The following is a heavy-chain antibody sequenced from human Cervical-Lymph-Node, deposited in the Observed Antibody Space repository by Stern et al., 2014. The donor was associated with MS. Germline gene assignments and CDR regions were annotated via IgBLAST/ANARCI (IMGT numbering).Heavy chain of an antibody. CDR2: IFPADSDT. Sequence: EVQLVQSGSEVKKPGESLKISCKASRDSFTHSWIGWVRQMPGKGLEWMGIIFPADSDTKYSPSFEGHVTFSVDRSTSTAYLQWSSLKASDTAIYYCARHHGHSPTPFDSWGQGTRVTVSS. D-gene: IGHD5-24*01. CDR3: ARHHGHSPTPFDS. V-gene: IGHV5-51*01. CDR1: RDSFTHSW. J-gene: IGHJ4*02.